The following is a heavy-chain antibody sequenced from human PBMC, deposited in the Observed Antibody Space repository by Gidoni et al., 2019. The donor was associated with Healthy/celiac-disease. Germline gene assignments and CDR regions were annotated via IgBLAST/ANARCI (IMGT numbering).Heavy chain of an antibody. Sequence: EVQLLESGGGLVQPGGSLRLSCAASGFTFSSYAMSWVRQAPGKGLEWVSAISGSGGSTYYADSVKGRFTISRDNSKNTLYLQMNSLRAEDTAVYYCANPRRDSSSWVHLFDYWGQGTLVTVSS. V-gene: IGHV3-23*01. D-gene: IGHD6-13*01. J-gene: IGHJ4*02. CDR1: GFTFSSYA. CDR2: ISGSGGST. CDR3: ANPRRDSSSWVHLFDY.